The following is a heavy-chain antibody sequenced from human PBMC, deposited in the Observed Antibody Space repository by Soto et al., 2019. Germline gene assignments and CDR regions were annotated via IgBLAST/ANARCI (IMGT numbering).Heavy chain of an antibody. CDR1: GFIFGSYA. CDR3: AKAEEWLLYGYFDY. D-gene: IGHD3-3*01. J-gene: IGHJ4*02. CDR2: ITGSGGST. V-gene: IGHV3-23*01. Sequence: GGSLRLSCAASGFIFGSYAMSWVRQVSGKGLEWVSAITGSGGSTYYADSVEGRFTISRDNAKNTVHLQMNSLRGEDTAVYYCAKAEEWLLYGYFDYWGQGTLVTVSS.